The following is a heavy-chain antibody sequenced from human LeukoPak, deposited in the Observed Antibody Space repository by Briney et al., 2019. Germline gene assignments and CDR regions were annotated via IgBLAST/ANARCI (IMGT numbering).Heavy chain of an antibody. D-gene: IGHD6-19*01. Sequence: GGSLRLSCAASGFTFSSYSMNWVRQAPGKGLEWVSSISSSSNYIYYADSVKGRFTISRDNAKNSLYLQMNSLRAEDTAVYYCARDPSSGWYLKGWFDPWGQGALVTVSS. J-gene: IGHJ5*02. CDR2: ISSSSNYI. V-gene: IGHV3-21*01. CDR3: ARDPSSGWYLKGWFDP. CDR1: GFTFSSYS.